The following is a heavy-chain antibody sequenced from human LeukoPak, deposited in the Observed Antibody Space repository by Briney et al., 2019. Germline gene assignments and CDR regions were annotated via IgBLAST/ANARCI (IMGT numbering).Heavy chain of an antibody. J-gene: IGHJ4*02. Sequence: GGSLSLSCAASGFTFGNYRVRWVRQAPGKGVEWVSPVSADGGNTYYADSVKGRFTISRDNSKSTLILQMNSLRVEDTALYYCTKRVKYGGTWDHFADWGQGTLVTVSS. D-gene: IGHD1-26*01. V-gene: IGHV3-23*01. CDR1: GFTFGNYR. CDR2: VSADGGNT. CDR3: TKRVKYGGTWDHFAD.